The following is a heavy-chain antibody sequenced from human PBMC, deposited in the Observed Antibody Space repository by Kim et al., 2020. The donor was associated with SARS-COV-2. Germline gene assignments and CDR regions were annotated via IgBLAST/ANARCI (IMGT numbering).Heavy chain of an antibody. D-gene: IGHD2-2*01. CDR1: GYTFTGYY. CDR3: AREDIVVVPARYYGMDV. Sequence: ASVKVSCKASGYTFTGYYMHWVRQAPGQGLEWMGWINPNSGGTNYAQKFQGRVTMTRDTSISTAYMELSRLRSDDTAVYYCAREDIVVVPARYYGMDVWGQGTTVTVSS. V-gene: IGHV1-2*02. CDR2: INPNSGGT. J-gene: IGHJ6*02.